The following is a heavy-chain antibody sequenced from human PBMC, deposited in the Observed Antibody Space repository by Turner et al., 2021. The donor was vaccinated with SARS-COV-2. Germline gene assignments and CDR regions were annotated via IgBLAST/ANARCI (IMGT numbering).Heavy chain of an antibody. CDR2: IDYSGST. D-gene: IGHD3-22*01. Sequence: QLQLQESGPGLVKPSETLSLTCTVSGGSISSSRYYWGWIRQPPGKGLEWIGNIDYSGSTYYNPYLKSRVTISVDTSKIQFSLKLSSVTATDTAVYYCARRLVVQGTDDYSYYYGRDVWGQGTTVTVSS. V-gene: IGHV4-39*01. CDR1: GGSISSSRYY. CDR3: ARRLVVQGTDDYSYYYGRDV. J-gene: IGHJ6*02.